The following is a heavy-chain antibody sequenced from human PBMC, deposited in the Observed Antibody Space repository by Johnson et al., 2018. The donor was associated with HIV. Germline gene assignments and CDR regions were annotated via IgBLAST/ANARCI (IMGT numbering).Heavy chain of an antibody. CDR3: ARYGALTTRGAFDI. CDR1: GFTFSSYA. V-gene: IGHV3-30*14. Sequence: QVQLVESGGGVVQPGRSLRLSCAASGFTFSSYAMHWVRQAPGKGLEWVAVISYDGSNKYYADSVKGRFTISRDNSKNTLSLQMKSLRVEDTAVYYCARYGALTTRGAFDIWGQGTMVTVSS. J-gene: IGHJ3*02. CDR2: ISYDGSNK. D-gene: IGHD4-17*01.